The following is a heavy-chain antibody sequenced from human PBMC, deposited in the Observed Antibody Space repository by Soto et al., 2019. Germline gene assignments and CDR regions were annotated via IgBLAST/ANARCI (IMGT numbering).Heavy chain of an antibody. V-gene: IGHV4-39*01. CDR2: IYYSGNT. CDR1: GVSISDTRYY. D-gene: IGHD3-16*01. J-gene: IGHJ4*02. Sequence: PSETLSLTCTVSGVSISDTRYYWGWIRQPPGKRLEWIGSIYYSGNTYYNPSLKSRLTISVESSNNQFSLNMTSVTAEDTAVYYCARHGSFWGQGTLVTVSS. CDR3: ARHGSF.